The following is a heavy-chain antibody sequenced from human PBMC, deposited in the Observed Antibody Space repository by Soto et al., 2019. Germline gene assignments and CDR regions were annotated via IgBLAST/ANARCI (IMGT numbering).Heavy chain of an antibody. D-gene: IGHD3-3*01. Sequence: QVQLQESGPGLVKPSQTLSLTCTVSGGSISSGGYYWSWIRQHPGKGLEWIGYIYYSGSTYYNPSHKSRVTISVDTSKNQCSLTLSSVTGSDTAVYYCARDNTSRYDFLSGYFHPDAFEIWGQGTMVTVSS. CDR2: IYYSGST. V-gene: IGHV4-31*03. CDR1: GGSISSGGYY. CDR3: ARDNTSRYDFLSGYFHPDAFEI. J-gene: IGHJ3*02.